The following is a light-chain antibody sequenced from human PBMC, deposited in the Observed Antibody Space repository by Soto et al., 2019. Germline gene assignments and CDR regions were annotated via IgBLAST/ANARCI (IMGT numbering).Light chain of an antibody. Sequence: DIQMTQSPSSLSASVGDRVTITCQASQDISNYLNWYQQKPGKAPKLLIYDASNLETGVPSRFSGSGSGTDFTFTISSLQPEDIPTYYCQQYDNLPITFGGGTKVEIK. CDR2: DAS. V-gene: IGKV1-33*01. CDR3: QQYDNLPIT. CDR1: QDISNY. J-gene: IGKJ4*01.